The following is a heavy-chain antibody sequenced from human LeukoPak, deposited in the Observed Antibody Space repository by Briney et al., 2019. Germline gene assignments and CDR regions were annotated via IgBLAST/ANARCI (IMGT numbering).Heavy chain of an antibody. CDR2: IYYSGST. J-gene: IGHJ5*02. D-gene: IGHD3-3*01. CDR3: ARRFLEWWDNWFDP. V-gene: IGHV4-39*01. Sequence: SETLSLTCAVYGGSFSGYYWGWIRQPPGKGLEWIGSIYYSGSTYYNPSLKSRVTISVDTSKNQFSLKLSSVTAADTAVYYCARRFLEWWDNWFDPWGQGTLVTVSS. CDR1: GGSFSGYY.